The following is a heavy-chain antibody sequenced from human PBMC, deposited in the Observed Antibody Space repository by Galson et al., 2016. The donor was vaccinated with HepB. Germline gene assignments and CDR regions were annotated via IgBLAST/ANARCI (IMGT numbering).Heavy chain of an antibody. V-gene: IGHV3-74*01. J-gene: IGHJ5*02. CDR2: INSDGSST. CDR3: ARGGDYASWFDT. Sequence: SLRLSCAASGFTFSSYWMHWVRQAPGKGLVWVSRINSDGSSTSYADSVKGRFTISRDNAKNTLYLQMNSLRAEDTAVYYCARGGDYASWFDTWGQGTLVTVSS. D-gene: IGHD4-17*01. CDR1: GFTFSSYW.